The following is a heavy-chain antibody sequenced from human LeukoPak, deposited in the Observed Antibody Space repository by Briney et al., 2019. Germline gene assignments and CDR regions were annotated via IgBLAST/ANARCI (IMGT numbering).Heavy chain of an antibody. V-gene: IGHV4-39*07. CDR1: GGSISSSSYY. D-gene: IGHD3-10*01. CDR3: ATLYYYGSGRNDYFDY. CDR2: IYYSGST. Sequence: SETLSLTCTVSGGSISSSSYYWGWIRQPPGKGLEWIGSIYYSGSTYYNPSLKSRVTISVDTSKNQFSLKLSSVTAADTAVYYCATLYYYGSGRNDYFDYWGQGTLVTVSS. J-gene: IGHJ4*02.